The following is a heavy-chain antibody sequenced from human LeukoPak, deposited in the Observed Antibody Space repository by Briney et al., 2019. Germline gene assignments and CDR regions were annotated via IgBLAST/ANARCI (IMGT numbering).Heavy chain of an antibody. CDR2: IYYSGST. CDR3: ARERRGAYCGRDCPSTFDY. CDR1: GGSISSYY. V-gene: IGHV4-59*12. Sequence: SETLSLTCTVSGGSISSYYWSCIRQPPVKGLEGIGYIYYSGSTYYNPSLKSRVTISVDTSKNQFSLKLSSVTAADTAVYYCARERRGAYCGRDCPSTFDYWGQGTLVTVSS. D-gene: IGHD2-21*02. J-gene: IGHJ4*02.